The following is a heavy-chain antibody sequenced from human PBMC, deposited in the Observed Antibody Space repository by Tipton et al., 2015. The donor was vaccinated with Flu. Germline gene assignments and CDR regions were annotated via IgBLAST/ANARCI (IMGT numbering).Heavy chain of an antibody. V-gene: IGHV4-39*07. CDR1: GGSISSGSYY. D-gene: IGHD5-18*01. CDR3: ARDPFLQRGYSYGQTGPGWYFDL. Sequence: TLSLTCTVSGGSISSGSYYWGWIRQPPGKGLEWIGSIYYSGSTYYNPSLKSRVTISVDTSKNQFSLKLSSVTAADTAVYYCARDPFLQRGYSYGQTGPGWYFDLWGRGTLVTVSS. J-gene: IGHJ2*01. CDR2: IYYSGST.